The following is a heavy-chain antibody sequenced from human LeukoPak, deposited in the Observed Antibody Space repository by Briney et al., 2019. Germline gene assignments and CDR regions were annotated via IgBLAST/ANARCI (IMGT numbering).Heavy chain of an antibody. V-gene: IGHV4-61*02. Sequence: SETLSLTCTVSGGSISSGSYYWSWIRQPAGKGLEWIRRIYTSGSTNSNPSLKRRVTIPVDTSTNQFSLKLSAVTAADTAVYYCASPPAGYSSSWYGNWGQGTLVTVSS. D-gene: IGHD6-13*01. J-gene: IGHJ4*02. CDR2: IYTSGST. CDR3: ASPPAGYSSSWYGN. CDR1: GGSISSGSYY.